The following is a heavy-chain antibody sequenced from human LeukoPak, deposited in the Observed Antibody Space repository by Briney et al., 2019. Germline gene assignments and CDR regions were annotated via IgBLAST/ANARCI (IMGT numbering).Heavy chain of an antibody. CDR2: IKQDGSEK. CDR1: GFTFSSYC. V-gene: IGHV3-7*05. CDR3: ATSRTLDY. J-gene: IGHJ4*02. Sequence: GGSLRLSCAAPGFTFSSYCMSWVRQAPGKGLEWVANIKQDGSEKYYVDSVKGRFTISRDNAKSSLYLQMNSLRAEDTAVYYYATSRTLDYWGQGTLVTVSS.